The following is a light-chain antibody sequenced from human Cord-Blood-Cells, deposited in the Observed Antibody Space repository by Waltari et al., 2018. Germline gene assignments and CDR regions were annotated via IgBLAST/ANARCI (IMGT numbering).Light chain of an antibody. Sequence: QSALTQPASVSGSPGQSITISCTGTSSAVGSYNLASWSQQHPGKAPKLMIYEGSKRPSGVSNRFSGSKSGNTASLTISRLQAEDEADYYCCSYAGSSTFVFGGGTKLTVL. CDR1: SSAVGSYNL. CDR2: EGS. J-gene: IGLJ2*01. CDR3: CSYAGSSTFV. V-gene: IGLV2-23*03.